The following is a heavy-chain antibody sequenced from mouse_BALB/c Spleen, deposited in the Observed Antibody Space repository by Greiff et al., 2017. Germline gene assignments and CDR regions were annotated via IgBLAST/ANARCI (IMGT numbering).Heavy chain of an antibody. V-gene: IGHV2-9-2*01. D-gene: IGHD1-1*01. Sequence: QVQLKESGPGLVAPSQSLSITCTVSGFSLTSYDISWIRQPPGKGLEWLGVIWTGGGTNYNSAFMSRLSISKDNSKSQVFLKMNSLQTDDTAIYYCVRDLGGSSYGWFAYWGQGTLVTVSA. J-gene: IGHJ3*01. CDR3: VRDLGGSSYGWFAY. CDR2: IWTGGGT. CDR1: GFSLTSYD.